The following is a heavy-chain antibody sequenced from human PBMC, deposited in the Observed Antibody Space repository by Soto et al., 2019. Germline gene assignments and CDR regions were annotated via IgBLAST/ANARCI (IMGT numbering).Heavy chain of an antibody. J-gene: IGHJ1*01. Sequence: PGGSQRLSWRASGGTCVDYAVSWIRQAPGMGLEWVSGISGTGVSKYYADSVKGRFTISRDNSRNTLYLQMDGLRADDTAVYYCATQWTSTYSHHSGQGTLVTAS. CDR2: ISGTGVSK. V-gene: IGHV3-23*01. CDR1: GGTCVDYA. CDR3: ATQWTSTYSHH. D-gene: IGHD6-19*01.